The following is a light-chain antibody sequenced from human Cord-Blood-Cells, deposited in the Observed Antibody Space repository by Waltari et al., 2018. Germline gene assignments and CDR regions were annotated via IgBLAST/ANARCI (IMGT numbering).Light chain of an antibody. CDR2: EVS. CDR3: SSYAGSNNWV. V-gene: IGLV2-8*01. Sequence: QSALTQPPSASGSPGQSVTISCTGTSSAVGGYNYVSGYQQHPGKAPKLMMYEVSKRPSGVPDRFSGSKSGNTASLAVSGLRAEDEADYYCSSYAGSNNWVFGGGTKLTVL. J-gene: IGLJ3*02. CDR1: SSAVGGYNY.